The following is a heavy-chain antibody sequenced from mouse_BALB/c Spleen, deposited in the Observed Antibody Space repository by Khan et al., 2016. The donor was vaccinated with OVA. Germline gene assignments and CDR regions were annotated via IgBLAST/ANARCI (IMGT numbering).Heavy chain of an antibody. D-gene: IGHD2-10*01. Sequence: QIQLVQSGPELKKPGETVKISCKASGHTFTKYGMNWVKQAPGKSLKWMGWINTYTGEPTYADDFSGRFALSLETSASTAYLQINNLKNEDTATYFCARPPYFSYVMDNWGQGTSVTGSP. CDR2: INTYTGEP. CDR3: ARPPYFSYVMDN. J-gene: IGHJ4*01. CDR1: GHTFTKYG. V-gene: IGHV9-3-1*01.